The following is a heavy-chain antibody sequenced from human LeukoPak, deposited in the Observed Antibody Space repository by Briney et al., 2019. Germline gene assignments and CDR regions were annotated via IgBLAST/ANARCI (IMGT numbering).Heavy chain of an antibody. V-gene: IGHV4-4*02. D-gene: IGHD2-8*01. J-gene: IGHJ4*02. CDR1: GGSISNTNW. CDR3: SRENGAFSPFGY. Sequence: PSGTLSLTCGVSGGSISNTNWWSWVRQPPGQGLEWIGEISLIGLTHYNPSLESRVTVSLDKSKNQLSLNLTSVTAADTAVYYCSRENGAFSPFGYWGQGTLVTVSS. CDR2: ISLIGLT.